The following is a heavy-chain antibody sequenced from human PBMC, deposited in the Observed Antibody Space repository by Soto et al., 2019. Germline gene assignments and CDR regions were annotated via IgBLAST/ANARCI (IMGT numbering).Heavy chain of an antibody. CDR2: ISVSGDNI. Sequence: LRLSCLASGFSFNSFNMNWIRRAPGRGLEWVASISVSGDNIYYGDSMQGRFTISRDNSKRSVFLDLNSLRVEDTAVYYCARDLGLLKSMFDYWGQGTLVTVPS. V-gene: IGHV3-21*01. J-gene: IGHJ4*02. D-gene: IGHD2-8*01. CDR1: GFSFNSFN. CDR3: ARDLGLLKSMFDY.